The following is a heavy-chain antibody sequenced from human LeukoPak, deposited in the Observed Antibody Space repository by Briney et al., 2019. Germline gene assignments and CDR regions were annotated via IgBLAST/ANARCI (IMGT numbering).Heavy chain of an antibody. Sequence: PGGSLRLSCAASGFTFSSYAMSWVRQAPGKGLERVSAISGSGGSTYCADSVKGRFTISRDNSKNTLYLQMNSLRAEDTAVYYCATLGGYCSGGSCYTNDYWGQGTLVTVSS. D-gene: IGHD2-15*01. V-gene: IGHV3-23*01. CDR3: ATLGGYCSGGSCYTNDY. CDR1: GFTFSSYA. J-gene: IGHJ4*02. CDR2: ISGSGGST.